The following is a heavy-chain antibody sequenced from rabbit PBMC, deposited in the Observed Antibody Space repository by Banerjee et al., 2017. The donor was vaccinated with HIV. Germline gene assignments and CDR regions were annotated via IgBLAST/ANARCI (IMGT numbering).Heavy chain of an antibody. CDR2: IVGGSSDRT. J-gene: IGHJ4*01. CDR1: GFSFSSDYY. D-gene: IGHD7-1*01. V-gene: IGHV1S40*01. CDR3: ARAGDVYYLGYNYVTEMNL. Sequence: QSLEESGGDLVKPGASLTLTCTASGFSFSSDYYMCWVRQAPGKGLEWVACIVGGSSDRTYYASWAKGRFTISKTSSTTVTLQMTSLTAADTATYFCARAGDVYYLGYNYVTEMNLWGPGTLVTVS.